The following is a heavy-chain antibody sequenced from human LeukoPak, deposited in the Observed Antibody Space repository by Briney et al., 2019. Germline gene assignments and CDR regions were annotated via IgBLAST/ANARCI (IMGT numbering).Heavy chain of an antibody. CDR1: GFTFSSYA. J-gene: IGHJ3*02. CDR3: SKPARTDGFDI. D-gene: IGHD6-25*01. CDR2: ISGSGGST. Sequence: GGSLRLSCAASGFTFSSYAMSWVRQAPGKGLEWVSAISGSGGSTYYADSVKGRFTISRDNFRNTLYLEMSSLGVEDTGVYYCSKPARTDGFDIWGHGTMVTVSS. V-gene: IGHV3-23*01.